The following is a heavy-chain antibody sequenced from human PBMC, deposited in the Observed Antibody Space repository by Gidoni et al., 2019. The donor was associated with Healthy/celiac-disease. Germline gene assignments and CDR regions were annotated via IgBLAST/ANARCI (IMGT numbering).Heavy chain of an antibody. CDR3: ARLLLSSYYFDY. CDR1: GGSISSSSYY. D-gene: IGHD2-15*01. J-gene: IGHJ4*02. CDR2: IYYSGST. V-gene: IGHV4-39*01. Sequence: QLQLQESGPGLVKPSETLSLTCTVSGGSISSSSYYWGWIRQPPGKGLEWIGSIYYSGSTYYNPSLKSRVTISVDTSKNQFSLKLSSVTAADTAVYYCARLLLSSYYFDYWGQGTLVTVSS.